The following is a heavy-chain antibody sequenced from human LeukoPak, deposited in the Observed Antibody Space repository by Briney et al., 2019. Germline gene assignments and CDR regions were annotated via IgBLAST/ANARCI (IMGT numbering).Heavy chain of an antibody. V-gene: IGHV1-2*02. D-gene: IGHD5-24*01. J-gene: IGHJ4*02. CDR3: ATAAGWLKPLDN. CDR1: GYTFTGYY. CDR2: INPNSGGT. Sequence: GASVKVSCKASGYTFTGYYMHWVRQAPGQGLEWMGWINPNSGGTNYAQKFQGRVTMTTDTPTSTVYMDVSSLTSEDTAVYYCATAAGWLKPLDNWGQGTLVTVSS.